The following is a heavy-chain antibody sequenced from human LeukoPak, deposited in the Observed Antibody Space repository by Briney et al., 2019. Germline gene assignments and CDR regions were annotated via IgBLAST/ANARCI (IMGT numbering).Heavy chain of an antibody. CDR3: AKDPAAIRVGDY. V-gene: IGHV3-23*01. J-gene: IGHJ4*02. D-gene: IGHD3-10*01. CDR1: GFTFSSYA. CDR2: ISGSGGST. Sequence: GGSLRLSCAASGFTFSSYAMSWVRQAPGKGLEWVSAISGSGGSTYYADSVKGRFTITRDNSKNTLYLQMNSLRAEDTAVYYCAKDPAAIRVGDYWGQGTLVTVSS.